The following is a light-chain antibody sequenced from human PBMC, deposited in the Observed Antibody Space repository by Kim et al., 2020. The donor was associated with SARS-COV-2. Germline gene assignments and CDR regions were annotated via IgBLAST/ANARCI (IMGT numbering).Light chain of an antibody. Sequence: GGTVTLTCGLGSGSVSTSYSPSWYQQTPGQAPRTLIYSTNTRSSGVPDRFSGSILGNKAALTITGAQADDESDYYCVLYMGSGIWVFGGGTQLTVL. V-gene: IGLV8-61*01. CDR2: STN. CDR1: SGSVSTSYS. J-gene: IGLJ3*02. CDR3: VLYMGSGIWV.